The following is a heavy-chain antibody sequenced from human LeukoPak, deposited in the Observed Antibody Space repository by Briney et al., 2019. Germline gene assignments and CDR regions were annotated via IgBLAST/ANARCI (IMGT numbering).Heavy chain of an antibody. D-gene: IGHD3-9*01. CDR1: GFTFSSYA. CDR3: ASSFAGFLTGLIIHLGWFDP. CDR2: MSGSGGST. Sequence: GGSLRLSCAASGFTFSSYAMSWVRQAPGKGLEWVSAMSGSGGSTYYADSVKGRFTISRDNSKNTLYLQMNSLRAEDTAVYYCASSFAGFLTGLIIHLGWFDPWGQGTLVTVSS. V-gene: IGHV3-23*01. J-gene: IGHJ5*02.